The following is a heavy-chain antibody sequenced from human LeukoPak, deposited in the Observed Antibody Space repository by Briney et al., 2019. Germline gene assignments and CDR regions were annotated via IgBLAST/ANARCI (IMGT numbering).Heavy chain of an antibody. CDR3: ARDLEYSGSYYQYYFDY. Sequence: GGSLRLSCAASGLTFSSYWMSWVRQAPGKGLEWVANIKQDGSEKYYVDSVKGRFTISRDNAKNSLYLQMDSLRAEDTAVYYCARDLEYSGSYYQYYFDYWGQGTLVTVSS. D-gene: IGHD1-26*01. CDR1: GLTFSSYW. CDR2: IKQDGSEK. J-gene: IGHJ4*02. V-gene: IGHV3-7*01.